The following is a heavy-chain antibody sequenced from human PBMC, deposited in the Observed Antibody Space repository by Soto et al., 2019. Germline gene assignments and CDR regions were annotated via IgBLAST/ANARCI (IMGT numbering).Heavy chain of an antibody. D-gene: IGHD2-2*01. CDR2: INHSGST. V-gene: IGHV4-34*01. CDR3: ATRSAAHYYYGMDV. CDR1: GGSFSGYY. Sequence: SETLSLTCAVYGGSFSGYYWSWIRQPPGKGLEWIGEINHSGSTNYNPSLKSRVTISVDTSKNQFSLKLSSVTAADTAVYYCATRSAAHYYYGMDVWGQGTTVTVSS. J-gene: IGHJ6*02.